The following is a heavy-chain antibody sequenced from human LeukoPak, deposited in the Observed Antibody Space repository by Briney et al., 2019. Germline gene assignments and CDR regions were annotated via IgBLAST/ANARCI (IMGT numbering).Heavy chain of an antibody. V-gene: IGHV4-30-2*01. D-gene: IGHD3-10*01. Sequence: PSETLSLTCAVSGGSISSGGYSWSWIRQPPGKGLEWIGYIYHSGSTYYNPSLKSRVTISVDRSKNQFSLKLSSVTAADTAVYYCASSTYYYGSGSEPIDYWGQGTLVTVSS. CDR3: ASSTYYYGSGSEPIDY. CDR1: GGSISSGGYS. J-gene: IGHJ4*02. CDR2: IYHSGST.